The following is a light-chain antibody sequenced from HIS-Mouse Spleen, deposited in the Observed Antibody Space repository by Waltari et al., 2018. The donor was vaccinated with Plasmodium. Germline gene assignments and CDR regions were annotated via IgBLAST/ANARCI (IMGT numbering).Light chain of an antibody. CDR1: ALPKKY. Sequence: SYELTQPPSVSVPPGQTARITCSGDALPKKYAYWYQQTSGQAPVLVIYEDSKRPSGIPERFSGSSSGTMATLTISGAQVEDEADYYCYSTDSSGNHRVFGGGTKLTVL. CDR2: EDS. CDR3: YSTDSSGNHRV. J-gene: IGLJ3*02. V-gene: IGLV3-10*01.